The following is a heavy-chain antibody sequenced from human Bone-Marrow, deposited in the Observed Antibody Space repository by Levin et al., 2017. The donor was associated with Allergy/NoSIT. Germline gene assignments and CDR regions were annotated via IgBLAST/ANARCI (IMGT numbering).Heavy chain of an antibody. D-gene: IGHD6-13*01. Sequence: GGSLRLSCTASGFTFGDYAMSWVRQAPGKGLEWVGFIRSKAYGGTTEYAASVKGRFTISRDDSKSIAYLQMNSLKTEDTAVYYCTIPSPIAAAGTHYYYMDVWGKGTTVTVSS. CDR3: TIPSPIAAAGTHYYYMDV. J-gene: IGHJ6*03. CDR1: GFTFGDYA. V-gene: IGHV3-49*04. CDR2: IRSKAYGGTT.